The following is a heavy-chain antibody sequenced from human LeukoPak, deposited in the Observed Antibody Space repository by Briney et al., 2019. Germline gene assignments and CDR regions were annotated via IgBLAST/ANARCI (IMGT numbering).Heavy chain of an antibody. Sequence: ASVKVSCKASGYTFTGYYIHWVRQAPGQGLEWMGWINPNSGGTNYAQKFQGRVTITRDTSISTAYMELSRLRSDDTAVYYCARDLRYSGSYYVAYWGQGTLVTVSS. J-gene: IGHJ4*02. D-gene: IGHD1-26*01. CDR1: GYTFTGYY. CDR2: INPNSGGT. V-gene: IGHV1-2*02. CDR3: ARDLRYSGSYYVAY.